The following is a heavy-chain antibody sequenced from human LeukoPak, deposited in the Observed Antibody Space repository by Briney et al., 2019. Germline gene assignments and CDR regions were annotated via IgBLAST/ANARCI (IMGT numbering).Heavy chain of an antibody. Sequence: GGSLRLSCAASGFTFSSYWMSWVRQAPGKGLEWVANIKQDGGEKYYVDSVKGRFTISRDNAKNSLYLQMNSLRAEDTAVYYCARMHGGDSSSWPWNFDYWGQGTLVTVSS. D-gene: IGHD6-13*01. J-gene: IGHJ4*02. V-gene: IGHV3-7*01. CDR2: IKQDGGEK. CDR3: ARMHGGDSSSWPWNFDY. CDR1: GFTFSSYW.